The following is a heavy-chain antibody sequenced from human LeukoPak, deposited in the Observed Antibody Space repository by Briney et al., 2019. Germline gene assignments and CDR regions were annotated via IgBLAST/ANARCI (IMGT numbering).Heavy chain of an antibody. V-gene: IGHV3-23*01. Sequence: PGGSLRLSCAASGFIFSSYPISWVSQAPGKGLEWVSTISAGGGSTYYADSVKGRFTFSTDNSKNTLYLQMNSLKAEDTAVYYCAKGLAVATSYFDCWGQGTLVTVSS. J-gene: IGHJ4*02. D-gene: IGHD6-19*01. CDR1: GFIFSSYP. CDR3: AKGLAVATSYFDC. CDR2: ISAGGGST.